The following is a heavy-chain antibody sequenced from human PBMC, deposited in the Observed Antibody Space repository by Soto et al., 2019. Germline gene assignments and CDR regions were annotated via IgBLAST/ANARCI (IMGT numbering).Heavy chain of an antibody. CDR3: ARDEPGYSSGWPSEYYYYGMDV. D-gene: IGHD6-19*01. CDR1: GYTFTSYG. V-gene: IGHV1-18*04. CDR2: ISAYNGNT. Sequence: ASVKVSCKASGYTFTSYGISWVRQAPGQGLEWMGRISAYNGNTNYAQKLQGRVTMTTDTSTSTAYMELRSLRFDDTAVYYCARDEPGYSSGWPSEYYYYGMDVWGQGTTVTVSS. J-gene: IGHJ6*02.